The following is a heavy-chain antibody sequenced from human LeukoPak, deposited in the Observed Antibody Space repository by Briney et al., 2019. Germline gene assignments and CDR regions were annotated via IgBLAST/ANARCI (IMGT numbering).Heavy chain of an antibody. CDR3: ARARPLSGYDYFAGDY. J-gene: IGHJ4*02. V-gene: IGHV3-23*01. CDR2: ISGSGAST. D-gene: IGHD5-12*01. Sequence: GGSLRLSCAASGFTFSTYGMTWVRQAPGKGLEWVSSISGSGASTYYADSVRGRLTISRDNSKNTVFLQMNSLRSEDTAVYYCARARPLSGYDYFAGDYWGQGTLVTVSS. CDR1: GFTFSTYG.